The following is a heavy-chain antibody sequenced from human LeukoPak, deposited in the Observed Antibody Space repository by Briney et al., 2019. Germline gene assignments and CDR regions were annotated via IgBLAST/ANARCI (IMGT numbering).Heavy chain of an antibody. CDR2: INHSGST. V-gene: IGHV4-34*01. CDR3: ARGAPVDCSSTSCQINFDY. Sequence: SETLSLTCAVYGGSFSGYYWSWIRQPPGKGLEWIGEINHSGSTNYNPSLKSRVTISVDTSKNQFSLKLSSVTAADTAVYYCARGAPVDCSSTSCQINFDYWGQGTLVTVSS. CDR1: GGSFSGYY. J-gene: IGHJ4*02. D-gene: IGHD2-2*01.